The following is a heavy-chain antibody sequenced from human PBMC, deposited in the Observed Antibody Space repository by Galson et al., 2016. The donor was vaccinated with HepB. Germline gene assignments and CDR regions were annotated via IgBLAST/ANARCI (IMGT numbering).Heavy chain of an antibody. CDR1: GFSFDEYA. CDR3: VKGGYTSGWVFDN. V-gene: IGHV3-9*01. D-gene: IGHD1-26*01. J-gene: IGHJ4*02. Sequence: SLRLSCAASGFSFDEYAMHWVRQAPGKGLEWVAGSSWMNNIIDYADFVKGRFTISRDNAKNSLYLQMNSLRVDDTAFYYCVKGGYTSGWVFDNWGQGILVTVSS. CDR2: SSWMNNII.